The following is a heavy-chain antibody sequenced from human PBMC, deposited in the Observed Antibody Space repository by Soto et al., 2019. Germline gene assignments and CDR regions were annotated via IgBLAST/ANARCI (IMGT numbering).Heavy chain of an antibody. V-gene: IGHV5-10-1*01. J-gene: IGHJ6*02. Sequence: EVQLVQSGAEVKKPGESLRISCKGSGYSFTSYWVTWVRQMPGKGLEWMGRIDPSDSYTNYNPPFQGHVTIPVDKSISTAYLQWSSLKASDTAMYYCARLYGGNSGMDVWGQGTTVTVSS. CDR3: ARLYGGNSGMDV. CDR1: GYSFTSYW. D-gene: IGHD4-17*01. CDR2: IDPSDSYT.